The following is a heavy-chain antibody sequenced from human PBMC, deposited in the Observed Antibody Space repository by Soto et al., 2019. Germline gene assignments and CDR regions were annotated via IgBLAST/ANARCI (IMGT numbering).Heavy chain of an antibody. Sequence: LSLTCAFYGCSFSGYYLSWIRQPPGKGLEWIGEINHSGSTNYNPSLKSRVTISVDTSKNQFSLKLSSVTAADTAMYYCARGGAMIVVVDQYFQHRGKGTLFTVS. CDR2: INHSGST. D-gene: IGHD3-22*01. V-gene: IGHV4-34*01. CDR1: GCSFSGYY. J-gene: IGHJ1*01. CDR3: ARGGAMIVVVDQYFQH.